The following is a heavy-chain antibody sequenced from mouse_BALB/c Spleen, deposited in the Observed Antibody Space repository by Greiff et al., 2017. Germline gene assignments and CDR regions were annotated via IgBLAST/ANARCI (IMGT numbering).Heavy chain of an antibody. Sequence: EVQLVESGGGLVQPGGSRKLSCAASGFTFSSFGMHWVRQAPEKGLEWVAYISSGSSTIYYADTVKGRFTISRDNPKNTLFLQMTSLRSEDTAMYYCARSYYRYHYYAMDYWGQGTSGTVSS. V-gene: IGHV5-17*02. D-gene: IGHD2-14*01. J-gene: IGHJ4*01. CDR3: ARSYYRYHYYAMDY. CDR1: GFTFSSFG. CDR2: ISSGSSTI.